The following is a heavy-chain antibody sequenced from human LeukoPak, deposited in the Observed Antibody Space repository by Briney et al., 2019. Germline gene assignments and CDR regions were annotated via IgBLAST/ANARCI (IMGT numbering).Heavy chain of an antibody. V-gene: IGHV5-51*01. Sequence: GESLKISFKGSGYSFNTYWIGWVRQMPGKGLEWMGIIYPGDSDTTYNTSFQGQVTISADKSIKNAYLQWKSREASDTAIYYCAGLIVPLGDKDYRGPGTLVTVS. CDR3: AGLIVPLGDKDY. CDR1: GYSFNTYW. D-gene: IGHD1-26*01. J-gene: IGHJ4*02. CDR2: IYPGDSDT.